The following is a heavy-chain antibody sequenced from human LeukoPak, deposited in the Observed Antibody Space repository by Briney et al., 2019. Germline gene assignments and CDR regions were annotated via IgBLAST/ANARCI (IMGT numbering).Heavy chain of an antibody. CDR2: ISGSGGST. D-gene: IGHD6-19*01. Sequence: GGSLRLSCAASGFTFSNYAMSWVRQAPGKGLEWVSTISGSGGSTYYADSVKGRFTISRDDSKNTLYLQMNRLRAEDTAVYYCAKVERGWNDYWGQGTLVTVSS. CDR1: GFTFSNYA. V-gene: IGHV3-23*01. CDR3: AKVERGWNDY. J-gene: IGHJ4*02.